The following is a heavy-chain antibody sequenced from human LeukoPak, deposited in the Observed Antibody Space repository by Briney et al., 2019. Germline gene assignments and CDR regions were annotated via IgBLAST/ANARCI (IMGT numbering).Heavy chain of an antibody. CDR1: GGSISSSNW. CDR2: IYHSGST. D-gene: IGHD6-13*01. V-gene: IGHV4-4*02. Sequence: SETLSLTCAVSGGSISSSNWWSWVRQPPGKGLEWIGEIYHSGSTNYNPSLKSRVTISVDKSKNQFSLKLSSVTAADTAVYYCNIQQLVRGRAFAIWGQGTLVTVSS. CDR3: NIQQLVRGRAFAI. J-gene: IGHJ3*02.